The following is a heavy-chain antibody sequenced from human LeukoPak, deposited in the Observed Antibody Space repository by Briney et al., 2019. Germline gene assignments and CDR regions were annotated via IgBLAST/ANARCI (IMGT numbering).Heavy chain of an antibody. CDR3: AREYCSSTSCSNWFDP. CDR1: EYTFTGYY. Sequence: GASVKVSCKASEYTFTGYYIHWVRQAPGQGLEWMGWINPNSGGTNYAQKFQGRVTMTRDTSNSTAYMELSRVRSDDTAVYYCAREYCSSTSCSNWFDPWGQGTLVTVSS. CDR2: INPNSGGT. J-gene: IGHJ5*02. D-gene: IGHD2-2*01. V-gene: IGHV1-2*02.